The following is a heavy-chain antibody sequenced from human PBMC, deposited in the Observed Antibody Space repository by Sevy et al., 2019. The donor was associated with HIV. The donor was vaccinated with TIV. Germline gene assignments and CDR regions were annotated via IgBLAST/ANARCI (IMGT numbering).Heavy chain of an antibody. V-gene: IGHV1-8*01. CDR3: ATGRDSPIRGYYYGMVV. D-gene: IGHD2-2*02. J-gene: IGHJ6*02. CDR1: GYTFTSYD. CDR2: MNPNSGNT. Sequence: ASVKVSCKASGYTFTSYDINWVRQATGQGLEWMGWMNPNSGNTGYAQKFQGRVTMTRNTSISTAYMELSSLRSEDTAVYYCATGRDSPIRGYYYGMVVWGQGTTVTVSS.